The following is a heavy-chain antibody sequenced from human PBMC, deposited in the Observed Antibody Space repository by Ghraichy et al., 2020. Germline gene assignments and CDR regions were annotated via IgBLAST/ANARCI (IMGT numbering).Heavy chain of an antibody. V-gene: IGHV5-10-1*01. Sequence: GESLNISCKGSGYSFTSYWISWVRQMPGKGLEWMGRIDPSDSYTNYSPSFQGHVTISADKSISTAYLQWSSLKASDTAMYYCATSSIAARPSRYYFDYWGQGTLVTVSS. CDR3: ATSSIAARPSRYYFDY. D-gene: IGHD6-6*01. CDR1: GYSFTSYW. J-gene: IGHJ4*02. CDR2: IDPSDSYT.